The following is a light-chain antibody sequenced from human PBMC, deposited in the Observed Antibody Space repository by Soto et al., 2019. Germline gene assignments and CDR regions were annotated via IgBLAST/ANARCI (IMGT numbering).Light chain of an antibody. Sequence: EIVLTQSPGTLSLSPGERATLSCRASQSVSSSHLAWYQQKPGQAPRLLISGASNRATGIPDRFSGSGSGTDFTLTISRLEPEDFAVYYCQQYDSSPYTFGQGTKLEIK. CDR2: GAS. V-gene: IGKV3-20*01. CDR1: QSVSSSH. J-gene: IGKJ2*01. CDR3: QQYDSSPYT.